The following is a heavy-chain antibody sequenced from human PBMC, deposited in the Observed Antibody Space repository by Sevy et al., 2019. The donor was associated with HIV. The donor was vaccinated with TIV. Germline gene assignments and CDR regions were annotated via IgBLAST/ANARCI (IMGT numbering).Heavy chain of an antibody. Sequence: SETLSLTCTVSGGSINSYHWNWIRQPPGKGLEWIGYVYYTGSTNYNPSLKNRVTITVERTKNQFSVKLTSVTAADTAVYYCARRNDFDIWGQGTMVTVSS. CDR2: VYYTGST. V-gene: IGHV4-59*08. CDR1: GGSINSYH. J-gene: IGHJ3*02. CDR3: ARRNDFDI.